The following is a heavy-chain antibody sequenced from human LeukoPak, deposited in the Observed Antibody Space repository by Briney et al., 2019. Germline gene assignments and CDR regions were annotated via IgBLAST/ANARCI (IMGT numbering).Heavy chain of an antibody. CDR3: PRAGMGIAVSQVYWYFDL. CDR2: IYYSGST. CDR1: GGSISSYY. J-gene: IGHJ2*01. V-gene: IGHV4-59*01. D-gene: IGHD6-19*01. Sequence: PSETLSLTCTVSGGSISSYYWSWIRQPPGKGLEWIGYIYYSGSTNYNPSLKSRVTISVDTSKNQFSLKLSSVTAADTAVYYCPRAGMGIAVSQVYWYFDLWGRGTLVTVTS.